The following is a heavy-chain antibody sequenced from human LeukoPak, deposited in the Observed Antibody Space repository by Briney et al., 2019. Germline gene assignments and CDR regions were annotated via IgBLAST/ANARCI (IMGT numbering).Heavy chain of an antibody. CDR2: IIPILGIA. CDR1: GGTFSSYA. D-gene: IGHD6-19*01. J-gene: IGHJ4*02. Sequence: SVKVSCKASGGTFSSYAISWVRQAPGQGLEWMGRIIPILGIANYAQKFQGRVTITADKSTSTAYMELSSLRSEDTAVYYCARDATPNIAVAGTGGDYWGQGNLVTVSS. CDR3: ARDATPNIAVAGTGGDY. V-gene: IGHV1-69*04.